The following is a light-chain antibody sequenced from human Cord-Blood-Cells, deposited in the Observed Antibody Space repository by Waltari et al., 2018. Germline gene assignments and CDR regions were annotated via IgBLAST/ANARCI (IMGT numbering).Light chain of an antibody. J-gene: IGKJ3*01. CDR2: GAS. CDR3: QQYNNWPPIT. CDR1: QCVSSN. V-gene: IGKV3-15*01. Sequence: EIVMTQSPATLSVSPGERATLSCRASQCVSSNLAWYQQKPGQAPSLLIYGASTRATGIPARFSGSGSGTEFTLTISSLRSEDFAVYYCQQYNNWPPITFGPGTKVDIK.